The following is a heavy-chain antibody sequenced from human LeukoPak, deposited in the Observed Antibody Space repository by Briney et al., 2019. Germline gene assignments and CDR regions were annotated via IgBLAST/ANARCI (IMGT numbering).Heavy chain of an antibody. CDR2: ISAYNGNT. V-gene: IGHV1-18*04. Sequence: ASVKVSCKASGYTFTGYYMHWVRQAPGQGLEWMGWISAYNGNTNYAQKLQGRVTMTTDTSTSTAYMELRSLRSDDTAVYYCARTPQAAASYYFDYWGQGTLVTVSS. J-gene: IGHJ4*02. D-gene: IGHD6-13*01. CDR3: ARTPQAAASYYFDY. CDR1: GYTFTGYY.